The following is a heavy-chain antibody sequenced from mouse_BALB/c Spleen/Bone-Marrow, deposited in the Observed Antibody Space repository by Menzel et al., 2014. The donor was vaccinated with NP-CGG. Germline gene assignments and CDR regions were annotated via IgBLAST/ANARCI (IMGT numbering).Heavy chain of an antibody. CDR1: GYSITSGYS. CDR2: IHYSGST. D-gene: IGHD1-2*01. Sequence: EVMLVESGPDLVKPSQSLSLTCTVTGYSITSGYSWHWIRQFPGNKLEWMGYIHYSGSTNYNPSLESRISITRDTSKNHFFLQLNSVTTEDTAAYYCARRGLLRQQGSSYAMDYWGQGTSVTVSS. J-gene: IGHJ4*01. CDR3: ARRGLLRQQGSSYAMDY. V-gene: IGHV3-1*02.